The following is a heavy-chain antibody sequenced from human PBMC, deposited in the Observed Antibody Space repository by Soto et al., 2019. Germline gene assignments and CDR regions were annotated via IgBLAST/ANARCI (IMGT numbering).Heavy chain of an antibody. CDR2: IIPILGIA. CDR3: ARDGIQLWKGGPFDY. J-gene: IGHJ4*02. D-gene: IGHD5-18*01. CDR1: GGTFSSYT. V-gene: IGHV1-69*08. Sequence: QVQLVQSGAEVKKPGSSVKVSCKASGGTFSSYTISWVRQAPGQGLEWMGRIIPILGIANYAQKFQGRVTITADKSTSTAYMELSSLRSEDTAVYYCARDGIQLWKGGPFDYWDQGTLVTVSS.